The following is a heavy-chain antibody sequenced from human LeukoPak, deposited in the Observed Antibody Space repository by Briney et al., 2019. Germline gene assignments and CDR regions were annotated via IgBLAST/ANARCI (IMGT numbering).Heavy chain of an antibody. CDR2: INHXGST. CDR3: ARRSIYGSGSYYYYYYYMDV. D-gene: IGHD3-10*01. V-gene: IGHV4-34*01. J-gene: IGHJ6*03. Sequence: SETLSLTCAVYGGSFSGYYWSWIRQPPGKGLXXIXEINHXGSTNYNPSLKSRVTISVDTSKNQFSLKLSSVTAADTAVYYCARRSIYGSGSYYYYYYYMDVWGKGTTVTVSS. CDR1: GGSFSGYY.